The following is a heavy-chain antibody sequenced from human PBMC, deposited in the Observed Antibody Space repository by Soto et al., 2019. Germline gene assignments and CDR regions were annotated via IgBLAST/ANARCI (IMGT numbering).Heavy chain of an antibody. Sequence: ASETLSLTCAVYGGSFTGYYWTWIRQSPRKGLEWIGEINHSGTTRYNPSLESRVIVSVDTSKKQFSLNLSFVTAADTAVYYCARAFSTTTAYFYYYDHWGQGTQVTVSS. D-gene: IGHD1-1*01. CDR2: INHSGTT. CDR3: ARAFSTTTAYFYYYDH. V-gene: IGHV4-34*01. J-gene: IGHJ4*02. CDR1: GGSFTGYY.